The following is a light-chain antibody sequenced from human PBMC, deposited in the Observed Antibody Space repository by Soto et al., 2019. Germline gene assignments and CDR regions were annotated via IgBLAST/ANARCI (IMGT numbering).Light chain of an antibody. CDR2: LEGSGNY. J-gene: IGLJ3*02. V-gene: IGLV4-60*02. Sequence: QPVLTQSSSASASLGSSVKLTCALSSGHSNYFIAWHQQQPGKAPRYLMKLEGSGNYNKGNGVPDRFSGSSSGADRYLTISNLQFEDEAEYYCETWDTHTWVFGVGTQLTVL. CDR3: ETWDTHTWV. CDR1: SGHSNYF.